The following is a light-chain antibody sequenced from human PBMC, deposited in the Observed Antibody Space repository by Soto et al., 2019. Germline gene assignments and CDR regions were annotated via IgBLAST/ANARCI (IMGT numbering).Light chain of an antibody. CDR1: QSVSNN. V-gene: IGKV3-15*01. J-gene: IGKJ1*01. Sequence: EIVLTQSPCTLSLSQGERATLSCRASQSVSNNYLAWYQQKPGQAPRLLIHGATTRATGIPARFSGSGSGTEFTLTISSLQSEDFAVYYCQQYNNWPRTFGKGTKVAIK. CDR2: GAT. CDR3: QQYNNWPRT.